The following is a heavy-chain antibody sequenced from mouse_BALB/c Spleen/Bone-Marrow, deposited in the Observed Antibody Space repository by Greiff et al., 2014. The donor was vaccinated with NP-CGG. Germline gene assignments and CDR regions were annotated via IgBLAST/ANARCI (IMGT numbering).Heavy chain of an antibody. CDR1: GFSFTDYG. J-gene: IGHJ2*01. V-gene: IGHV2-6-5*01. Sequence: QVQLKESGPGLVAPSQILSITCTVSGFSFTDYGLSWVRQPPGKGLEWLGVIGGGGITYYNLPLKSRLSISKDNSKSQVFLKMYSLQTDDTAMYYCAKLNWDEGDYWGQGTTLTVSS. D-gene: IGHD4-1*01. CDR3: AKLNWDEGDY. CDR2: IGGGGIT.